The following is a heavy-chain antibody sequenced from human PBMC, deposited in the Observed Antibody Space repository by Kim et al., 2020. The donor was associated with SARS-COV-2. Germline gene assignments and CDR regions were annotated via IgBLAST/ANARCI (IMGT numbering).Heavy chain of an antibody. CDR3: LGGFYFDY. D-gene: IGHD3-16*01. Sequence: GNGNTRYSQKFQGRVTVTTDTSASTAYMELSFLRSEESAVYYCLGGFYFDYWGQGTLVTVSS. CDR2: GNGNT. J-gene: IGHJ4*02. V-gene: IGHV1-3*01.